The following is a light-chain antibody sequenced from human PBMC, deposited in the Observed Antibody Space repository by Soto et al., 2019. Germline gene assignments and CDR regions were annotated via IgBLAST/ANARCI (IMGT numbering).Light chain of an antibody. CDR3: QQSYSTPLT. CDR2: SAL. Sequence: DIQMTQSPSSLSASVGDTVTITCRSSQSIDTYLNWYQQTPGKAPNLLIHSALILQSGVPSRFIGSGSGTDFTLTISSLQPEDFATYYCQQSYSTPLTVGGGTKVDIK. J-gene: IGKJ4*01. CDR1: QSIDTY. V-gene: IGKV1-39*01.